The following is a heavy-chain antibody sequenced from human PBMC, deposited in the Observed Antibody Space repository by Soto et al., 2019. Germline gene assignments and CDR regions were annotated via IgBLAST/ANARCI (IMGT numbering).Heavy chain of an antibody. D-gene: IGHD6-13*01. V-gene: IGHV4-4*02. CDR3: ARARATIAAAAIFDC. CDR2: VYRTGST. Sequence: QVQLQESGPGLVKPSGTLSLTCAVSGGSISTSNWWSWVRQPPGKGLEWIGEVYRTGSTTYNPSLESRLTISVEKSKTQFSRKLTSVTAADTAVYYCARARATIAAAAIFDCWGQGTLVTVSS. J-gene: IGHJ4*02. CDR1: GGSISTSNW.